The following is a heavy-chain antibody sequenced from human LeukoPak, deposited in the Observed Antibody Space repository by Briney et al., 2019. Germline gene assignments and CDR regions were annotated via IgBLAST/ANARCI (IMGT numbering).Heavy chain of an antibody. D-gene: IGHD1-26*01. Sequence: SGTLSLTCAVSGGSISSNNWWSWVRQPPGKGLEWIGEIYHSGSTDYNPSLESRVTISVDKSKNQFSLKLSSVTAADTAVYYCARGQYSGSCFDNWGQGTLVTVSS. CDR2: IYHSGST. V-gene: IGHV4-4*02. CDR1: GGSISSNNW. CDR3: ARGQYSGSCFDN. J-gene: IGHJ4*02.